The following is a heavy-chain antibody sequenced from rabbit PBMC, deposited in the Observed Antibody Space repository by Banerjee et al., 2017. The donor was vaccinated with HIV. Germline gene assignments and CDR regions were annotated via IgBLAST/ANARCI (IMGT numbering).Heavy chain of an antibody. D-gene: IGHD4-1*01. V-gene: IGHV1S40*01. J-gene: IGHJ4*01. CDR2: IYTGSGST. CDR1: GIDFSSSDW. Sequence: QSLEESGGDLVKPGASLTLTCTASGIDFSSSDWICWVRQAPGKGLEWIAGIYTGSGSTYYASWAKGRFTISKTSSTTVTLQMTSLTAADTATYFCATELTANDALWGPGTLVTVS. CDR3: ATELTANDAL.